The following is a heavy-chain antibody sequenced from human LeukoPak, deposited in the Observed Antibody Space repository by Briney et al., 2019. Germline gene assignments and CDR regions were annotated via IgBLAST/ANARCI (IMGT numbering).Heavy chain of an antibody. CDR2: IYHTGRT. J-gene: IGHJ4*02. CDR1: GGSISNGNW. Sequence: PSGTLSLTRGVSGGSISNGNWWSWVRQPPGKGLEWIGEIYHTGRTNYNPSLKSRVSISVDKSKNQLSLNLNSVTAADTAVYYCVRCGSYCLDYWGQGTLVTVSS. CDR3: VRCGSYCLDY. V-gene: IGHV4-4*02. D-gene: IGHD1-26*01.